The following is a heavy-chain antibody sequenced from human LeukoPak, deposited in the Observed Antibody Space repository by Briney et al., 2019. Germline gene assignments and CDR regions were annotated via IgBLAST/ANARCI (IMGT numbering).Heavy chain of an antibody. D-gene: IGHD6-19*01. Sequence: SETLSLTCTVSGGSIGSNSWSWIRQPPGKGLEWIGYIYNSGSANYNPSLKSRVTISVDTSKNQFSLKLSSVTAADTAVYYCARSHSSGWSKFDPWGQGALV. CDR1: GGSIGSNS. CDR2: IYNSGSA. J-gene: IGHJ5*02. V-gene: IGHV4-59*01. CDR3: ARSHSSGWSKFDP.